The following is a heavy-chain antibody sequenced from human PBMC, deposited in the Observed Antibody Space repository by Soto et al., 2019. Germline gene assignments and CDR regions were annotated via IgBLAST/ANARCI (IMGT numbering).Heavy chain of an antibody. CDR2: IYYSGST. Sequence: QVQLQESGPGLVKPSQTLSLTCTVSGGSISSGDYYWSWIRQPPGKGLEWIGYIYYSGSTYYKSSPKSRVIISIDTSKNRFSLKLSSVTAADTAVYYCARKGWPDVFDIWGQGAMVTVSS. V-gene: IGHV4-30-4*01. CDR1: GGSISSGDYY. CDR3: ARKGWPDVFDI. J-gene: IGHJ3*02.